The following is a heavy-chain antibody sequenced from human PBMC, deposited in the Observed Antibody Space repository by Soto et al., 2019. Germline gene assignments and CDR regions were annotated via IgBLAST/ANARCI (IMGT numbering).Heavy chain of an antibody. V-gene: IGHV3-33*01. CDR1: GFTFSNHG. D-gene: IGHD1-26*01. CDR2: IWYDGSNT. J-gene: IGHJ4*02. Sequence: QVQLVESGGGVVQPGTSLRLSCAASGFTFSNHGMQWVRQAPGKGLKWVAVIWYDGSNTYYADSVKCLFYISRDNSKNTLDLQINSLRAEDTAVYYCARDHANAAWDWGKGTLVTVSS. CDR3: ARDHANAAWD.